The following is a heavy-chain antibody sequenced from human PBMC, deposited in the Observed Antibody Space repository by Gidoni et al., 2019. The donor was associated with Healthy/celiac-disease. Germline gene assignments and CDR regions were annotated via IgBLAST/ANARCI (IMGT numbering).Heavy chain of an antibody. D-gene: IGHD3-22*01. J-gene: IGHJ4*02. V-gene: IGHV3-23*01. CDR2: ISGSGGST. Sequence: EVQLLESGGGLVQPGGSLRLSCAASGFTFGSYAMGWVRQAPGKGLEWVSAISGSGGSTYYADSVKGRFTISRDNSKNTLYLQMNSLRAEDTAVYYCAKPMIRYYYDSSGYPTDYWGQGTLVTVSS. CDR3: AKPMIRYYYDSSGYPTDY. CDR1: GFTFGSYA.